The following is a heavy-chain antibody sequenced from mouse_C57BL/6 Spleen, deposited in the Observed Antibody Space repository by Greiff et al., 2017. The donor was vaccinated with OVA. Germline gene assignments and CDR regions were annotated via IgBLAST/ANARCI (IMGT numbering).Heavy chain of an antibody. J-gene: IGHJ3*01. CDR2: ISSGSSTI. CDR3: ANYYGSSYEWFAY. Sequence: EVKLVESGGGLVKPGGSLKLSCAASGFTFSDYGMHWVRQAPEKGLEWVAYISSGSSTIYYADTVKGRFTISRDNAKNTLFLQMTSLRSEDTAMYYCANYYGSSYEWFAYWGQGTLVTVSA. V-gene: IGHV5-17*01. CDR1: GFTFSDYG. D-gene: IGHD1-1*01.